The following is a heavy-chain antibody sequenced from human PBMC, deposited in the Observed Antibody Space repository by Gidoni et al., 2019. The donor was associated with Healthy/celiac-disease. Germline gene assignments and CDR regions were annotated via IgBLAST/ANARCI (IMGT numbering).Heavy chain of an antibody. V-gene: IGHV3-30*18. CDR1: GFTFGSYG. CDR3: AKDVHSGSYYRQGSSHFDY. CDR2: ISYDGSNK. D-gene: IGHD1-26*01. J-gene: IGHJ4*02. Sequence: QVQLVESGGGVVQPGRSLRLSCAASGFTFGSYGMPWVRQAPGKGLEWVAVISYDGSNKYYADSVKGRFTISRDNSKNTLYLQMNSLRAEDTAVYYCAKDVHSGSYYRQGSSHFDYWGQGTLVTVSS.